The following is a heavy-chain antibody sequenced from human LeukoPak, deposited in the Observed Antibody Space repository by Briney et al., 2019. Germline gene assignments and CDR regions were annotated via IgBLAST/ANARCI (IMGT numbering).Heavy chain of an antibody. CDR1: GYTFTSYG. CDR2: ISAYNGNT. J-gene: IGHJ4*02. D-gene: IGHD3-10*01. Sequence: RASVKVSCKASGYTFTSYGISWVRQAPGQGLEWMGWISAYNGNTNYAQKLQGRVTMTTDTSTSTAYMELRSLRSDDTAVYYCARVIDYYGSGSYHDYWGQGTLVTVSS. V-gene: IGHV1-18*01. CDR3: ARVIDYYGSGSYHDY.